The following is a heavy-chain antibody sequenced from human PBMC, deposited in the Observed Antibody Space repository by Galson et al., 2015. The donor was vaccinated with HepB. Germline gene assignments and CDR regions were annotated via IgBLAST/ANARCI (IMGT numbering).Heavy chain of an antibody. V-gene: IGHV3-30-3*01. CDR2: ISYDGSNK. D-gene: IGHD3-10*01. CDR1: GFTFSSYA. CDR3: ARGFGD. J-gene: IGHJ4*02. Sequence: SLRLSCAASGFTFSSYAMHWVRQAPGKGLEWVAVISYDGSNKYYADSVKGRFTISRDNSKSTLYLQMNSLRAEDTAVYYCARGFGDWGQGTLVTVSS.